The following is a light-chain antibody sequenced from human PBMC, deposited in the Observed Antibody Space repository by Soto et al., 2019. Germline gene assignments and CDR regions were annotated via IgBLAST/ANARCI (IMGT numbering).Light chain of an antibody. CDR1: QSVSSSY. CDR3: QQYHNWPA. V-gene: IGKV3-20*01. Sequence: EIVLTQSPGTLSLSPGEGATLSCRASQSVSSSYLAWYQQKPGQAPRLLIYAASSRATGVPDRFSGSGSGTDFTLTISRLEPEDFAIYYCQQYHNWPAFGQGTKVEIK. J-gene: IGKJ1*01. CDR2: AAS.